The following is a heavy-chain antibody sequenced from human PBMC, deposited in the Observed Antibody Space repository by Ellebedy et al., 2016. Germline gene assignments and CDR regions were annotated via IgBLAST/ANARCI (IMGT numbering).Heavy chain of an antibody. CDR3: ARDPAGTF. Sequence: GGSLRLSCAASGFTFSYYTMNWVRQAPGKGLEWVSSINSSGTSTHYADSVKGRFTISRDNAKNSLYLQMNSLRAEDTAVYYCARDPAGTFWGQGTLVTVSS. V-gene: IGHV3-21*01. CDR2: INSSGTST. D-gene: IGHD6-13*01. J-gene: IGHJ4*02. CDR1: GFTFSYYT.